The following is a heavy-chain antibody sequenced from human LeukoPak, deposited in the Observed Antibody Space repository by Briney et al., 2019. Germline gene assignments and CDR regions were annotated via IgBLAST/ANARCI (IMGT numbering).Heavy chain of an antibody. CDR1: GGSFSGYY. CDR3: ARGRIAVAGTYDY. J-gene: IGHJ4*02. Sequence: SETLSLTCAVYGGSFSGYYWSWIRQPPGKGLEWIGEINHSGSTNYNPSLKSRVTISVDTSKNQFSLKLSSVTAADTAVYYCARGRIAVAGTYDYWGQGTLVTVSS. CDR2: INHSGST. D-gene: IGHD6-19*01. V-gene: IGHV4-34*01.